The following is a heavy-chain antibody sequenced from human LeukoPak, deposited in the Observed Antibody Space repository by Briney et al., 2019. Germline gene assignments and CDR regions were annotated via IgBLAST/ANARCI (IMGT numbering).Heavy chain of an antibody. CDR2: IKQDGSEK. J-gene: IGHJ4*02. CDR3: AGPSTYYDFWSGLN. CDR1: GFTFSSYW. D-gene: IGHD3-3*01. Sequence: PGGSLRLSCAASGFTFSSYWMSLVRQAPGKGLEWVANIKQDGSEKYYVDSVKGRFTISRDNAKNSLYLQMNSLRAEDTAVYYCAGPSTYYDFWSGLNWGQGTLVTVSS. V-gene: IGHV3-7*01.